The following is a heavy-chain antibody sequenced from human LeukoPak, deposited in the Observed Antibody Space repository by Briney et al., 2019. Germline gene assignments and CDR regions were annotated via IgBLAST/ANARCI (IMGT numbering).Heavy chain of an antibody. CDR1: GFTFSSYG. CDR2: ISGSGGST. D-gene: IGHD6-13*01. J-gene: IGHJ4*02. CDR3: AKDAGPGEQQLVLISY. V-gene: IGHV3-23*01. Sequence: GGSLRLSCAASGFTFSSYGMSWVRQAPGKGLEWVSAISGSGGSTYYADSVKGRFTISRDNSKNTLYLQMNSLRAEDTAVYYCAKDAGPGEQQLVLISYWGQGTLVTVSS.